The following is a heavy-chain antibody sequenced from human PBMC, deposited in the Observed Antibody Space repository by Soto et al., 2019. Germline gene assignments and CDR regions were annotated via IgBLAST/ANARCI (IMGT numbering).Heavy chain of an antibody. V-gene: IGHV6-1*01. D-gene: IGHD3-22*01. Sequence: SQTLSLTCAISGDSVSSNSAAWNWIRQSPSRGLEWLGGTYYRSKWYNDYAVSVKSRITINPDTSKNQFSLQLNSVTPEDTAVYYCARDYYDSSGYYYGDYYYYGMDVWGQGTTVTVSS. CDR1: GDSVSSNSAA. CDR2: TYYRSKWYN. CDR3: ARDYYDSSGYYYGDYYYYGMDV. J-gene: IGHJ6*02.